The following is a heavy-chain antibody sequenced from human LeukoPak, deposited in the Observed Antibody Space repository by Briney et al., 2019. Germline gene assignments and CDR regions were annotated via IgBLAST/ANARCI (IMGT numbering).Heavy chain of an antibody. CDR2: IGGSDGRT. Sequence: GGSLRLSCAASGFTFSTYAMSCGRQAPGKGLEWVSLIGGSDGRTRYADSVKGRFTISRDNSKDTQYLEMNSLRAEDMAVYYCAKDSSSYDWGYMDVWGKGTTVTISS. J-gene: IGHJ6*03. V-gene: IGHV3-23*01. D-gene: IGHD3-22*01. CDR3: AKDSSSYDWGYMDV. CDR1: GFTFSTYA.